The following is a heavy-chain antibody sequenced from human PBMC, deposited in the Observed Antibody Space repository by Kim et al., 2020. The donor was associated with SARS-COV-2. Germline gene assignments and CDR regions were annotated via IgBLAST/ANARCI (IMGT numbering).Heavy chain of an antibody. CDR3: ARGYASGNYYS. D-gene: IGHD3-10*01. CDR2: I. J-gene: IGHJ4*02. V-gene: IGHV3-48*02. Sequence: IYYADSVKGRFTIARDNAKSSLYLQMNSLGDEDTSVYYCARGYASGNYYSWGQGTLVTVSS.